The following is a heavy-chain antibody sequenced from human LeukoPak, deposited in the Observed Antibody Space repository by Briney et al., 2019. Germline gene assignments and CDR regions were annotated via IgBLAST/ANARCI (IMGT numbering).Heavy chain of an antibody. CDR3: AKSGYNRFDY. V-gene: IGHV3-23*01. CDR2: FSGSGGGT. J-gene: IGHJ4*02. CDR1: GFTFSSYW. D-gene: IGHD5-24*01. Sequence: GGSLRLSCAASGFTFSSYWMSWVRQAPGKGLEWVSAFSGSGGGTYYADSVKGRFTISRDNSKNTLYLQMNSLRAEDTAVYFCAKSGYNRFDYWGREPWSPSPQ.